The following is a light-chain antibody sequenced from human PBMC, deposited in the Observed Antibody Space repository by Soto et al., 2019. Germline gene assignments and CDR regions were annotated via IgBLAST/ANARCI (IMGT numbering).Light chain of an antibody. V-gene: IGLV1-36*01. CDR2: YDD. CDR3: AAWDDSLNGPV. J-gene: IGLJ2*01. CDR1: SSNIGNNA. Sequence: QSVLTQPPSVSEAPRQRVTISCSGSSSNIGNNAVNWYQQLPGKAPKLLIYYDDLLPSGVSDRFSGSKSGTSACLAISGLQSEDEADYYCAAWDDSLNGPVFGGGTKLTVL.